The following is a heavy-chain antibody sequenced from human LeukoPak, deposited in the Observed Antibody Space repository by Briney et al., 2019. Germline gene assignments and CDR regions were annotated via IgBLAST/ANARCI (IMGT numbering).Heavy chain of an antibody. V-gene: IGHV1-69*04. CDR1: GGTFSSYA. Sequence: SVKVSCKASGGTFSSYAISWVRQAPGQGLEWMGRIIPILGIANYAQKFQGRVTITADKSTSTAYMELSSLRSEDTAVYYCARDSGGYCDSSGYSDYWGQGTLVTVSS. CDR3: ARDSGGYCDSSGYSDY. CDR2: IIPILGIA. J-gene: IGHJ4*02. D-gene: IGHD3-22*01.